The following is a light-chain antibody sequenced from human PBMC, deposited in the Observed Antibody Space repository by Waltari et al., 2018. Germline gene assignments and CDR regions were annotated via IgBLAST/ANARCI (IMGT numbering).Light chain of an antibody. CDR3: MQALQSPLT. V-gene: IGKV2-28*01. Sequence: DIVMTQSPLSLPVTPGAPASISCKSSRSLLHSSGYNYVDWYLQKPGQSPQLLISLGSNRASGVPDRFSGSGSGTDFTLKISRVEAEDVGVYYYMQALQSPLTFGGGTKVEIK. CDR1: RSLLHSSGYNY. CDR2: LGS. J-gene: IGKJ4*01.